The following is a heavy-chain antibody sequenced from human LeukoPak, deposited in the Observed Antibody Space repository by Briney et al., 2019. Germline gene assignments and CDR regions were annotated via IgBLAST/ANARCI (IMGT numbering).Heavy chain of an antibody. J-gene: IGHJ4*02. Sequence: GGALRLSCAASGFSFSSYAMSWVRQAPGKGLEWVSVITGSGDYRDYADSVKGRFTIYRDNSRNTLHLQMNSLRVEDTAIYYRGRGGRDLDYWGQGTLVTVSS. D-gene: IGHD2-15*01. CDR2: ITGSGDYR. CDR3: GRGGRDLDY. CDR1: GFSFSSYA. V-gene: IGHV3-23*01.